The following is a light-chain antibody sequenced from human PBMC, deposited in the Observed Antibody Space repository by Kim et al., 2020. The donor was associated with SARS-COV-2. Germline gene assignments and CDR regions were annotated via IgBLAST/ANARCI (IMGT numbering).Light chain of an antibody. Sequence: SAGDRVSITCRASQSISTSLSWYQQKPGKAPDLLVRDASKLEDGVPSRFSGSGSGTQFTLTINNLQPDDYATDYCHQYNDYSALTCGGGTKVDIK. CDR1: QSISTS. J-gene: IGKJ4*01. V-gene: IGKV1-5*01. CDR2: DAS. CDR3: HQYNDYSALT.